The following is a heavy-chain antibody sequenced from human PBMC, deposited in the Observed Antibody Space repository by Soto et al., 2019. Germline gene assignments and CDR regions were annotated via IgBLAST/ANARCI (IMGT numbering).Heavy chain of an antibody. D-gene: IGHD6-25*01. CDR1: GFAFSNYA. V-gene: IGHV3-23*01. CDR3: AKCPSDMYAADCFDA. J-gene: IGHJ5*01. Sequence: PGGSLRISCAAYGFAFSNYAMGWVRQAPGKGLEWVSSISTSIDATYYADSVKGRFTISRDNSKNTLYLQMNSLTTEDTAVYYCAKCPSDMYAADCFDALGLGTLGTGS. CDR2: ISTSIDAT.